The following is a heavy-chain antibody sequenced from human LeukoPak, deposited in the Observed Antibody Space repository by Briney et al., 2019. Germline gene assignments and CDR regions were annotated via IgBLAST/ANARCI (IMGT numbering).Heavy chain of an antibody. J-gene: IGHJ4*02. CDR1: GGSISSYY. Sequence: SETLSLTCTVSGGSISSYYWSWIRQPPGKGLEWIGYIYYSGSINYNPSLKSRVTISVDTSKNQFSLKLSSVTAADTAVYYCARDIYYDSSGLGGAYFDYWGQGTLVTVSS. D-gene: IGHD3-22*01. CDR3: ARDIYYDSSGLGGAYFDY. V-gene: IGHV4-59*01. CDR2: IYYSGSI.